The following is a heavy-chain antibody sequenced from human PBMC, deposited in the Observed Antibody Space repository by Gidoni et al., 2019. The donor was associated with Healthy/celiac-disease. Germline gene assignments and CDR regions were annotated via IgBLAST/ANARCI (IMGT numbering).Heavy chain of an antibody. V-gene: IGHV1-46*03. Sequence: QVQLVQSGAEVKKPGASVKVSCKAAGYTFTSYYMHWVRQAPGQGLEWMGIIHPRGGSTSYAQTFQVRVTMTSDTSTSTVYMELSSLRSEDTAVYYCARSDAYSNYLALDYWGQGTLVTVSS. CDR1: GYTFTSYY. D-gene: IGHD4-4*01. CDR2: IHPRGGST. CDR3: ARSDAYSNYLALDY. J-gene: IGHJ4*02.